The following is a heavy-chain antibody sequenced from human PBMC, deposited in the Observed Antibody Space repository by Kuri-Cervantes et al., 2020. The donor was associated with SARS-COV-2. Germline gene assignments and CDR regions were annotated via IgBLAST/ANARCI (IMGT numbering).Heavy chain of an antibody. Sequence: ESLKISCAVYGGSFSGYYWSWIRQPPGKGLEWIGEINHSGSTNYNPSLKSRVTISVDTSKNQFSLKLSSVTAADTAVYHCARGRSFVGNWGQGTLVTVSS. CDR2: INHSGST. J-gene: IGHJ4*02. D-gene: IGHD3-16*01. CDR3: ARGRSFVGN. CDR1: GGSFSGYY. V-gene: IGHV4-34*01.